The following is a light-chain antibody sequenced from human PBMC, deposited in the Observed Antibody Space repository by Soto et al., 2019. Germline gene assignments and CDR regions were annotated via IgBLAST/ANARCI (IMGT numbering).Light chain of an antibody. CDR1: NRDVGGYNF. V-gene: IGLV2-14*01. J-gene: IGLJ3*02. CDR2: EVN. CDR3: ASYTTATTWV. Sequence: QSALTQPASVSGSPGQSITISCTGTNRDVGGYNFVSWYQHHPGKAPKLLIYEVNHRPSGVSNRFSGSKSANTASLTISGLQAEDEADYYCASYTTATTWVFGGGTKVTVL.